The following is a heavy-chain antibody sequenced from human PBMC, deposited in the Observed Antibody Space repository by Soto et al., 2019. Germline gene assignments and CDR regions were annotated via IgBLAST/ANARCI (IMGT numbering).Heavy chain of an antibody. CDR2: INPNGGIT. D-gene: IGHD5-18*01. J-gene: IGHJ4*02. CDR1: GYTFTHYY. V-gene: IGHV1-46*01. Sequence: QVQLVQSGAEVKKPGASVRVSCKASGYTFTHYYIHWVRQAPGQGLEWMGIINPNGGITTYAQKFRAGFSRTRDPSTSTVYLELSSLRSEDSAVYYCATSVNSAMALDYWGQGNLVTVSS. CDR3: ATSVNSAMALDY.